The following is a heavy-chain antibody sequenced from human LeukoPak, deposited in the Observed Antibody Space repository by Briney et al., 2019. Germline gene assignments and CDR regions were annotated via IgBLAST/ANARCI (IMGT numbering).Heavy chain of an antibody. D-gene: IGHD4-23*01. CDR3: ARGVGGDAFDX. Sequence: GGSLRLSCAASGFTFSSYAMHWVRQAPGKGLEWVAVISYDGSNKYYADSVKGRFTISRDNSKNTLYLQMNSLRAEDTAVYYCARGVGGDAFDXXXXGTMVTVSS. J-gene: IGHJ3*02. CDR2: ISYDGSNK. V-gene: IGHV3-30-3*01. CDR1: GFTFSSYA.